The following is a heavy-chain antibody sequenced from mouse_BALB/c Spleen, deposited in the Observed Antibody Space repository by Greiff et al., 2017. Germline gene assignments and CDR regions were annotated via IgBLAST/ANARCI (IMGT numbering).Heavy chain of an antibody. J-gene: IGHJ1*01. Sequence: ESGPGLVKPSQSLSLTCTVTGYSITSDYAWNWIRQFPGNKLEWMGYISYSGSTSYNPSLKSRISITRDTSKNQFFLQLNSVTTEDTATYYCARRLRFGYFDVWGAGTTVTVSS. CDR3: ARRLRFGYFDV. D-gene: IGHD2-2*01. V-gene: IGHV3-2*02. CDR1: GYSITSDYA. CDR2: ISYSGST.